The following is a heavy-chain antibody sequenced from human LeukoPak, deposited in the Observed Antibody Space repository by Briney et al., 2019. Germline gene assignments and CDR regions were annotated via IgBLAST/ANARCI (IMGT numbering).Heavy chain of an antibody. CDR1: GFTFSSYE. J-gene: IGHJ3*01. CDR3: ARALVGGAFDV. Sequence: GGSLRLSCAASGFTFSSYEMNWVRQAPGKGLEWVSYISSSGSTIYYADSVKGRFTISRDNAKNSLYLQMDSLRAEDTAVYYCARALVGGAFDVWGQGTMVTVSS. D-gene: IGHD1-26*01. CDR2: ISSSGSTI. V-gene: IGHV3-48*03.